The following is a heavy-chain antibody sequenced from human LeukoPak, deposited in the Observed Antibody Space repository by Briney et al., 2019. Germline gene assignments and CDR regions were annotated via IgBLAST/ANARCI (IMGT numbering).Heavy chain of an antibody. J-gene: IGHJ5*02. V-gene: IGHV3-30*02. Sequence: GSLKLSLGRAGFTLKKYCIHWGRQAPSQGLEGGAFIRYDGTNKFYGDSVKGRFTISRDNSKNTLDLQMNSLRTEDTAVYYCAKEDGYYDSCLWPWGQGTLVTVSS. CDR3: AKEDGYYDSCLWP. CDR1: GFTLKKYC. D-gene: IGHD3-22*01. CDR2: IRYDGTNK.